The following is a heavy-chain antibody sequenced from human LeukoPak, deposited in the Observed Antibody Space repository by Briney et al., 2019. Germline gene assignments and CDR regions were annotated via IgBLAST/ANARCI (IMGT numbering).Heavy chain of an antibody. CDR1: GWSITNSY. D-gene: IGHD3-10*01. CDR3: AKTPGSGSFSSTVYYYGMDV. CDR2: IHDTGST. J-gene: IGHJ6*02. Sequence: SETLSLTCSVSGWSITNSYWTWIRQPPGKGLEWIGYIHDTGSTSSNPALKSRVSMSLDMSTNQISLRLASVTAADTAVYYCAKTPGSGSFSSTVYYYGMDVWGQGTTVTVSS. V-gene: IGHV4-59*01.